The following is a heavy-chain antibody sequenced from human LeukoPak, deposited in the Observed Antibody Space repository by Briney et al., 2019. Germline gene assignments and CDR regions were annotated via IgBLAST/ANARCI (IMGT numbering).Heavy chain of an antibody. CDR3: ARDRYYYAH. Sequence: SETLSLTCTVSGGSISSYYWSWIRQPPGKGLEWIGYIYYSGSTNYNPSLKSRVTISVDTSKNQFSLKLSSVTAADTAVYYCARDRYYYAHWGRGTLVTVSS. CDR1: GGSISSYY. J-gene: IGHJ4*02. V-gene: IGHV4-59*01. D-gene: IGHD1-14*01. CDR2: IYYSGST.